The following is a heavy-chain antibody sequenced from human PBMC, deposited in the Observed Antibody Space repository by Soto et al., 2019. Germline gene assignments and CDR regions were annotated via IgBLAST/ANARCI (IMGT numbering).Heavy chain of an antibody. Sequence: SETLSLTCAVYGGSFSGYYWSWIRQPPGKGLEWIGEINHSGSTNYNPSLKSRVTISVDTSKNQFSLKLSSVTAADTAVYYCARGGSGRYWSGGSCYGNFDYWGQGTLVTVSS. CDR2: INHSGST. V-gene: IGHV4-34*01. D-gene: IGHD2-15*01. CDR1: GGSFSGYY. CDR3: ARGGSGRYWSGGSCYGNFDY. J-gene: IGHJ4*02.